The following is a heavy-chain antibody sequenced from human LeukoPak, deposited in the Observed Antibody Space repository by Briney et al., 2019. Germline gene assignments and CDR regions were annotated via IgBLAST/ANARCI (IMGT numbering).Heavy chain of an antibody. CDR2: INHSGST. J-gene: IGHJ6*03. CDR3: ARVKGSSGWYGRNYMDV. CDR1: GGSFSGYY. D-gene: IGHD6-19*01. V-gene: IGHV4-34*01. Sequence: SETLSLTCAVYGGSFSGYYWSWIRQPPGKGLEWIGEINHSGSTNYNPSLKSRVTISVDMSKNQFSLKLSSVTAADTAVYYCARVKGSSGWYGRNYMDVWGKGTTVTVSS.